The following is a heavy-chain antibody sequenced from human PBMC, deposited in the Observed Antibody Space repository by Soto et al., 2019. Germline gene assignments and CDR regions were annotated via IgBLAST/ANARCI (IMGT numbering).Heavy chain of an antibody. V-gene: IGHV1-69*01. CDR3: TRDRGRRYNDGRGYYYSAY. CDR2: FIPIFGTT. CDR1: GGTFSSYA. Sequence: QVHLVQSGAEVKKPGSSVKVSYKASGGTFSSYAISWVRQAPGQGLEWMGGFIPIFGTTNYAQKFQGRVTITADESTSTAYMELSSLRSEDTAVYYCTRDRGRRYNDGRGYYYSAYWGQGTLVTVSS. J-gene: IGHJ4*02. D-gene: IGHD3-22*01.